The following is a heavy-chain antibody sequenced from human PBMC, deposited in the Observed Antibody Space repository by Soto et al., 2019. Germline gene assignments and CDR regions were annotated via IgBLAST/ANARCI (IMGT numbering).Heavy chain of an antibody. CDR2: IYYSGST. CDR1: GGSISSSSYY. CDR3: ARIRAWLRSYRWGNWFDP. D-gene: IGHD5-12*01. Sequence: SETLSLTCTVSGGSISSSSYYWGWIRQPPGKGLEWIGSIYYSGSTYYNPSLKSRVTISVDTSKNQFSLKLSSVTAADTAVYYCARIRAWLRSYRWGNWFDPWGQGTLVTVSS. V-gene: IGHV4-39*07. J-gene: IGHJ5*02.